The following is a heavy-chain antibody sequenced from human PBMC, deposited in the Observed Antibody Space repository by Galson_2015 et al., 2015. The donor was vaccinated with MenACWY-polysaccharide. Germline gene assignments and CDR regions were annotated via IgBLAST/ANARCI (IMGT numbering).Heavy chain of an antibody. Sequence: SLRLSCAASGFSFSDYNMNWVRQAPGKGLEWVSIISSSASYIYYADSVKGRFTISRDNAKNSLYLQMNSLRAEDTAIYYCAKGGREVDNWLDPWGQGALVTVSS. CDR2: ISSSASYI. D-gene: IGHD1-26*01. V-gene: IGHV3-21*01. J-gene: IGHJ5*02. CDR1: GFSFSDYN. CDR3: AKGGREVDNWLDP.